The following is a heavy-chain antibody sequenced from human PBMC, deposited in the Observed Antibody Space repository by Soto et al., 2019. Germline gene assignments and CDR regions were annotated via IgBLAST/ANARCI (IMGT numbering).Heavy chain of an antibody. D-gene: IGHD3-10*02. Sequence: WVRQTPGKGLEWVSAISGSGGGTSYADSVKGRFTISRDNSKNTVYLQMNSLRAEDTAVYYCAKESYSYVAGFAPWGPRTLVPVSS. J-gene: IGHJ5*02. V-gene: IGHV3-23*01. CDR3: AKESYSYVAGFAP. CDR2: ISGSGGGT.